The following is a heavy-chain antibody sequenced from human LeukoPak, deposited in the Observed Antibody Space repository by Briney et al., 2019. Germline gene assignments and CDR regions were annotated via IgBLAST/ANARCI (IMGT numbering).Heavy chain of an antibody. CDR3: ARGSGWSHSDAFDI. J-gene: IGHJ3*02. V-gene: IGHV4-61*01. D-gene: IGHD2-15*01. CDR2: IYYSGST. CDR1: GGSISSGSYY. Sequence: SETLSLTCTVSGGSISSGSYYWSWIRQPPGKGLEWIGYIYYSGSTNYNPSLKSRVTISVDTSKNQFSLKLSSVTAADTAVYYCARGSGWSHSDAFDIWGQGTMVTVSS.